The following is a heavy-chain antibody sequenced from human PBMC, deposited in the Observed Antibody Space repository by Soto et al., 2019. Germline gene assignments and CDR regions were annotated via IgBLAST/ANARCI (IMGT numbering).Heavy chain of an antibody. D-gene: IGHD3-3*01. CDR2: INPNSGGT. J-gene: IGHJ6*02. Sequence: ASVKVSCKASGYAFTGYYMHWVRQAPGQGXEWMGWINPNSGGTNYAQKFQGRVTMTRDTSISTAYMELSRLRSDDTAVYYCARARGDHYDFWSGYYYYYYYGMGVWGQGTTVTVSS. CDR1: GYAFTGYY. V-gene: IGHV1-2*02. CDR3: ARARGDHYDFWSGYYYYYYYGMGV.